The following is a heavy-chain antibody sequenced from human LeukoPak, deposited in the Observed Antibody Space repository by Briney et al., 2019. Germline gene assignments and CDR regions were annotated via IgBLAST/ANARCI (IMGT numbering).Heavy chain of an antibody. CDR1: GYTFTSYG. CDR2: ISAYNGNK. Sequence: ASVKVSCKASGYTFTSYGITWVRQAPGQGLEWMGWISAYNGNKIYAQKLQGRVAMTTDTSTSTAYMDLRSLKSDDTAVYYCARAESIAVGIGFDPWGQGTLVTVSS. J-gene: IGHJ5*02. CDR3: ARAESIAVGIGFDP. V-gene: IGHV1-18*01. D-gene: IGHD6-19*01.